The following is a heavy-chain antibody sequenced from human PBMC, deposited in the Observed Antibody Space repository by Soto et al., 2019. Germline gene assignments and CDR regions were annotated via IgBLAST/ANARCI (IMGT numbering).Heavy chain of an antibody. J-gene: IGHJ6*03. Sequence: EVQLVESGGGLVQPGGSLRLSCAASGFTFSSYAMHWVRQAPGKGLEYVSAISSNGGSTYYANSVKGRFTISRDNSKNTLYLQMGSLRAEDMAVYYCAGSPGYYYYYMDVWGKGTTVTVSS. D-gene: IGHD2-8*02. CDR3: AGSPGYYYYYMDV. CDR2: ISSNGGST. V-gene: IGHV3-64*01. CDR1: GFTFSSYA.